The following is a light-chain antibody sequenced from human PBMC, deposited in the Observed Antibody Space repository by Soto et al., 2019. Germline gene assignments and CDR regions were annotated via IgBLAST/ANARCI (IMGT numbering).Light chain of an antibody. CDR2: KAS. Sequence: DIQMTQSPSTLSASVGARVTITCRASQSISTWLAWYQQKPGKAPKLLIYKASSLESGVPSRFSGSGSGTKFTLTISSLQAADFATYYCQRYNSYSQISFGQGTGLEI. J-gene: IGKJ5*01. CDR3: QRYNSYSQIS. V-gene: IGKV1-5*03. CDR1: QSISTW.